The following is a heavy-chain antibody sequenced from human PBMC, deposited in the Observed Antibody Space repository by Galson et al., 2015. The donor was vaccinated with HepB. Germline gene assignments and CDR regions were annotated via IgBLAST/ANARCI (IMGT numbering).Heavy chain of an antibody. CDR1: GFTFSSYG. Sequence: SLRLSCAASGFTFSSYGMNWVRQAPGKGLEWVSYINRDSSIINYADSVNGRFTISRDNAKNSLYLQMNSLRDDDTAVYYRARGCSSTSCYVWGQGTTVTVSS. D-gene: IGHD2-2*01. V-gene: IGHV3-48*02. CDR3: ARGCSSTSCYV. J-gene: IGHJ6*02. CDR2: INRDSSII.